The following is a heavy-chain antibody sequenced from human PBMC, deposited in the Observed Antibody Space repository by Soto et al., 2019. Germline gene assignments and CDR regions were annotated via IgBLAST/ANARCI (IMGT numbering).Heavy chain of an antibody. CDR3: ARDSSGWFDY. CDR1: GFTFSSYG. Sequence: QVQLVESGGGVVQPGRSLRLSCAASGFTFSSYGMHWVRQAPGKGLEWVAVIWYDGSNKYYADSVKGRLTISRDNSKNTLYLQMNSLRAEDTAVYYCARDSSGWFDYWGQGTLVTVSS. CDR2: IWYDGSNK. J-gene: IGHJ4*02. D-gene: IGHD6-19*01. V-gene: IGHV3-33*01.